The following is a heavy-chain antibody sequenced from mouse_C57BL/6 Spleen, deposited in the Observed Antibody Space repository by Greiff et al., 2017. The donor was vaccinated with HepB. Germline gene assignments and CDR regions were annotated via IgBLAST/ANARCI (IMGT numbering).Heavy chain of an antibody. Sequence: QVQLQQSGAELVKPGASVKISCKASGYAFSSYWMNWVKQRPGKGLEWIGQIYPGDGDTNYNGKFKGKATLTADKSSSTAYMQLSSLTSEDSAVYFCARSLRYDYDWYFDVWGTGTTVTVSS. CDR1: GYAFSSYW. V-gene: IGHV1-80*01. CDR2: IYPGDGDT. D-gene: IGHD2-4*01. CDR3: ARSLRYDYDWYFDV. J-gene: IGHJ1*03.